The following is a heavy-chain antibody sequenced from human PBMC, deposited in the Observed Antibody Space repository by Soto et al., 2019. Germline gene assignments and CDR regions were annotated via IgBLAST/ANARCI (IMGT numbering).Heavy chain of an antibody. Sequence: GGSLRLSCAASGFTFSSYAMSWVRQAPGKGLEWVSAISGSGGSTYYADSVKGRFTISRDNSKNTLYLQMNSLRAEDTAVYYCAKRPVAGIVRVVDNYFDYWGQGTLVTVSS. J-gene: IGHJ4*02. CDR2: ISGSGGST. CDR1: GFTFSSYA. V-gene: IGHV3-23*01. CDR3: AKRPVAGIVRVVDNYFDY. D-gene: IGHD6-19*01.